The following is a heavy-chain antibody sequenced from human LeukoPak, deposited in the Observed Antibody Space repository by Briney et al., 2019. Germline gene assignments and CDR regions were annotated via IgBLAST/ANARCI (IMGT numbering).Heavy chain of an antibody. CDR3: ASTRVCGGVLLRPDCLYFED. CDR2: ISGSGAST. D-gene: IGHD3-10*01. CDR1: GFTFRSYA. Sequence: GGSLRLSCAASGFTFRSYAMTWVRQAPGKGLEWVSTISGSGASTYYADSVKGRFTISRDNSKNTLYLQMNSLRAEDAAVYYCASTRVCGGVLLRPDCLYFEDWGQGTLVTVSS. V-gene: IGHV3-23*01. J-gene: IGHJ4*02.